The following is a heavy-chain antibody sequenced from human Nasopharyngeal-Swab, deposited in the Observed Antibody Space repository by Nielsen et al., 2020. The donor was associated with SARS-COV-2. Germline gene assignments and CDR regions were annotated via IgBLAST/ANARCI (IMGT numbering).Heavy chain of an antibody. CDR2: IDWDDDK. Sequence: SGPTLVKPTQTLTLTCTFSGFSLSPSGMFVSWIRQPPGKALEWLARIDWDDDKYYSTSLKTRLTISKDTSKNQVVLTMTNMDPVDTATYYCSRGLTPYGMDVWGQGTTVTVSS. V-gene: IGHV2-70*11. D-gene: IGHD3-16*01. CDR3: SRGLTPYGMDV. J-gene: IGHJ6*02. CDR1: GFSLSPSGMF.